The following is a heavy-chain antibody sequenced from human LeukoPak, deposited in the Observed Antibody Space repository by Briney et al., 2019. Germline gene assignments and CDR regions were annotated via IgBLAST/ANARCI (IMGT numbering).Heavy chain of an antibody. D-gene: IGHD5-18*01. CDR1: GCTFSRFG. CDR3: ARCRGYSYGYADC. CDR2: ISTSSII. Sequence: GGSLRLSCAASGCTFSRFGMNWVRQAPGKGLEWVSYISTSSIIYYADSVKGRFTVSGDNAKNSLYLQMNSLTAEDTAVYYCARCRGYSYGYADCWGQGTLVTVSS. V-gene: IGHV3-48*01. J-gene: IGHJ4*02.